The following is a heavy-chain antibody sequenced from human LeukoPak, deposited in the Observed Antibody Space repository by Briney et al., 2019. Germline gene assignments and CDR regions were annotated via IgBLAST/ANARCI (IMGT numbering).Heavy chain of an antibody. CDR2: ISYDGSNK. D-gene: IGHD6-13*01. J-gene: IGHJ4*02. Sequence: PGRSLRLSCAASGFTFSSYAMHWVRQAPGKGLEWGAVISYDGSNKYYADSVKGRFTISRDNSKNTLYLQMNSLRAEDTAVYYCARDLGRAAPQLFGYWGQGTLVTVSS. CDR1: GFTFSSYA. CDR3: ARDLGRAAPQLFGY. V-gene: IGHV3-30*04.